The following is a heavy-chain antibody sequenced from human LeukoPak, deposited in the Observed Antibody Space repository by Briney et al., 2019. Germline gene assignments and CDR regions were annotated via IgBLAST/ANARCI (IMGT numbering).Heavy chain of an antibody. CDR1: GFTFSSYW. V-gene: IGHV3-74*01. CDR3: ARDQRNYFDY. CDR2: INGDGSTT. J-gene: IGHJ4*02. Sequence: GESLRLSCAASGFTFSSYWMHWVRQAPGKGLVWVSRINGDGSTTRYADSVKGRFTISRDNSRNTLYLQMNSLRAEDTAVYYCARDQRNYFDYWGQGTLVTVSS.